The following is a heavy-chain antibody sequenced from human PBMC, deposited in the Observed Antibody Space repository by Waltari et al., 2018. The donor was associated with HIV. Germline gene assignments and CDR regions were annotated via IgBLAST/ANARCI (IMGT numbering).Heavy chain of an antibody. CDR2: IMSRSSHI. CDR1: GFTFSSYS. J-gene: IGHJ4*02. V-gene: IGHV3-21*01. D-gene: IGHD3-16*01. Sequence: EVQLVESGGGLVKPGGSLRLSCAASGFTFSSYSVAWVRQAPGKGLEWVSSIMSRSSHIYYADSVKGRFTSSRVNAKNSLYLQMNSLRAEDTAVYYCARLGTDGAFDYWGQGTLVTVSS. CDR3: ARLGTDGAFDY.